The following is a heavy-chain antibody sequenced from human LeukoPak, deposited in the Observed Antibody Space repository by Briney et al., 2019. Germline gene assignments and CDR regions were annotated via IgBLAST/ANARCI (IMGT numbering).Heavy chain of an antibody. CDR2: INHSGST. CDR3: ARELHEPPPSWQWLARGWFDP. D-gene: IGHD6-19*01. CDR1: GGSFSGYY. J-gene: IGHJ5*02. V-gene: IGHV4-34*01. Sequence: SETLSLTCAVYGGSFSGYYWSWIRRPPGKGLEWIGEINHSGSTNYNPSLKSRVTISVDTSKNQFSLKLSSVTAADTAVYYCARELHEPPPSWQWLARGWFDPWGQGTLVTVSS.